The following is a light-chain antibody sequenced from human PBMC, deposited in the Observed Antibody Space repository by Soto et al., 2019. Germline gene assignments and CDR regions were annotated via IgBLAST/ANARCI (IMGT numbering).Light chain of an antibody. CDR2: GAS. CDR1: HSVSSN. V-gene: IGKV3-15*01. J-gene: IGKJ3*01. Sequence: EIVMTQSPATLSVSPGERATLSCRASHSVSSNLAWYQQKPGQPPRLLIYGASTRATGIPARFSGSGSGTEFTLTISSLQSEDFAVYYCQQYNNRPFTFGPGTKVDIK. CDR3: QQYNNRPFT.